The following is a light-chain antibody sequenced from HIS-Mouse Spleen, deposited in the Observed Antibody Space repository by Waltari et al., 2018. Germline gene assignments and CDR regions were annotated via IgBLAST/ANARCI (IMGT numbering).Light chain of an antibody. CDR3: NSRDSSGNHLGV. J-gene: IGLJ2*01. Sequence: SSELTQDPAVSVALGQTVRITCQVDSLRSYYASWYQQKPGQAPVLVIYGKNNRPSGIPDRFSGSSSGNTASLTITGAQAEDEADYYCNSRDSSGNHLGVFGGGTKLTVL. CDR1: SLRSYY. CDR2: GKN. V-gene: IGLV3-19*01.